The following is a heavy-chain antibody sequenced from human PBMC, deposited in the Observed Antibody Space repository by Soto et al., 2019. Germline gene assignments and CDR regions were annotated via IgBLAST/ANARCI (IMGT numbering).Heavy chain of an antibody. J-gene: IGHJ5*02. D-gene: IGHD6-19*01. CDR1: GGSISSSSYY. Sequence: SETLSLTCTVSGGSISSSSYYWGWIRQPPGKGLEWIGSIYYSGSTYYNPSLKSRVTISVDTSKNQFSLKLSSVTAADTAVYYCARLSIAVAWSINWFDPWGQGTLVTVSS. CDR3: ARLSIAVAWSINWFDP. CDR2: IYYSGST. V-gene: IGHV4-39*01.